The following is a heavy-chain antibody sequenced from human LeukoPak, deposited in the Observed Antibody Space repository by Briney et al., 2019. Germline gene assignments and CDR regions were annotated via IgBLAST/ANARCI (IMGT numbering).Heavy chain of an antibody. CDR3: TRDKVAETGGFDY. J-gene: IGHJ4*02. V-gene: IGHV3-49*04. CDR2: IRSKAYGGTT. CDR1: GFTFGDYA. D-gene: IGHD6-19*01. Sequence: PGGSLRLSCTASGFTFGDYAMSWVRHAPRKGLEWVGFIRSKAYGGTTEYAASVKGRFTISRDDSKSIAYLQMNSLKTEDTAVYYCTRDKVAETGGFDYWGQGTLVTVSS.